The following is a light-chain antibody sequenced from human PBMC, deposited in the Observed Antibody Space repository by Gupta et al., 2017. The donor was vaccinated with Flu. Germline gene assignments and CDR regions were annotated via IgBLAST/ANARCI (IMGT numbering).Light chain of an antibody. CDR2: EVA. CDR1: STDLARDKL. J-gene: IGLJ2*01. V-gene: IGLV2-23*02. Sequence: GQSITISCSGTSTDLARDKLVSWYQPHPGKAPLLSMYEVAKRPYGVSKRFSGSKSADTDTLTISGLEDDDECESYCCSYAGGEVFGIGTRLTVL. CDR3: CSYAGGEV.